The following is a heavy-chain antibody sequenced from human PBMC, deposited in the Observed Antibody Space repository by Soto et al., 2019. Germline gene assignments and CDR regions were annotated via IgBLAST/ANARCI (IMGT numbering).Heavy chain of an antibody. J-gene: IGHJ4*02. CDR2: ISYDGSNK. CDR1: GFTFRSYG. CDR3: AKDCCNDILTGTAY. V-gene: IGHV3-30*18. Sequence: GGSLRLSCEASGFTFRSYGMHWVRQAPGKGLEWVALISYDGSNKYYADSVKGRFTISRDNSKNTLNLQMNSLRAEDTAVYYCAKDCCNDILTGTAYWGQGTLVTVSS. D-gene: IGHD3-9*01.